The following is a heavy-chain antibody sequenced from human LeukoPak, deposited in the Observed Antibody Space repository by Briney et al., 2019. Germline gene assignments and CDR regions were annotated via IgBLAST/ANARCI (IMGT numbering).Heavy chain of an antibody. V-gene: IGHV1-18*01. CDR3: ARGSPTYYYDSSGYSP. J-gene: IGHJ5*02. D-gene: IGHD3-22*01. Sequence: ASVKVSCKASGYTFTSYGISWVRQAPGQGREWMGWISAYNGNTNYAQKLQGRVTITTDTSTSTAYMELRSLRSDDTAVYYCARGSPTYYYDSSGYSPWGQGTLVTVSS. CDR1: GYTFTSYG. CDR2: ISAYNGNT.